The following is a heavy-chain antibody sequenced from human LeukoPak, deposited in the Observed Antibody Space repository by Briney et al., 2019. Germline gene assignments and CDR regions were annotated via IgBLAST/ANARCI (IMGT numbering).Heavy chain of an antibody. CDR2: IYYNGST. Sequence: SETLSLTCTVSGGSISSYYWSWLRQPPGKGLEWIGYIYYNGSTNYNPSLKSRVTISVDTSKNQFSLKLSSVTAADTAVYYCASTRRGIFGVVIDDAFDIWGQGTMVTVSS. CDR3: ASTRRGIFGVVIDDAFDI. CDR1: GGSISSYY. J-gene: IGHJ3*02. D-gene: IGHD3-3*01. V-gene: IGHV4-59*12.